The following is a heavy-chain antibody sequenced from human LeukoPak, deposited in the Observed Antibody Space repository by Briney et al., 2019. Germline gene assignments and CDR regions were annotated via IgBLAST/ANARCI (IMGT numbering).Heavy chain of an antibody. CDR2: IYYSGST. CDR1: GGSISSGGYY. Sequence: SETLSLTCTVSGGSISSGGYYWSWIRQHPGKGLEWIGYIYYSGSTYYNPSLKSRVTISVDTSKNQFSLKLSSVTAADTAVYYCAGVAVAGTSEAYWGQGTLVTVSS. CDR3: AGVAVAGTSEAY. J-gene: IGHJ4*02. V-gene: IGHV4-31*03. D-gene: IGHD6-19*01.